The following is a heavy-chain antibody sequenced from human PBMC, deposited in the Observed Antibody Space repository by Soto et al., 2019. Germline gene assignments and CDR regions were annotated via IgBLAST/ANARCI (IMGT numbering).Heavy chain of an antibody. J-gene: IGHJ6*02. CDR2: IYYSGST. Sequence: LSLTCTVSGGSISSYHWSWIRQPPGKGLEWIGYIYYSGSTNYNPSLKSRVTISVDTSKNQFSLKLSSVTAADTAVYYCARVRWNDHYYYGMDVWGQGTTVTVSS. CDR3: ARVRWNDHYYYGMDV. V-gene: IGHV4-59*01. D-gene: IGHD1-1*01. CDR1: GGSISSYH.